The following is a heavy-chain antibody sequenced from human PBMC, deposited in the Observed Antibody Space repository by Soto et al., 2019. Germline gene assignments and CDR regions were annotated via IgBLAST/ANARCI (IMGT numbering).Heavy chain of an antibody. Sequence: QVQLVQSGDEVNKPGSSVKVSCKASGGTFSSYAISWVRQAPGQGLEWMGGIIPIFGTANYAQKFQGRVTITADESTSTAYMELSSLRSEDTAVYYCARLIAATSQGPNWFDPWGQGTLVTVSS. D-gene: IGHD2-15*01. CDR2: IIPIFGTA. J-gene: IGHJ5*02. V-gene: IGHV1-69*01. CDR3: ARLIAATSQGPNWFDP. CDR1: GGTFSSYA.